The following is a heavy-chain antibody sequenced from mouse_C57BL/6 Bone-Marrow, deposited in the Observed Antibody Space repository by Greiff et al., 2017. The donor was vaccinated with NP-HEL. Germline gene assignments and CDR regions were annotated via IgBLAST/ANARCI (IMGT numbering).Heavy chain of an antibody. V-gene: IGHV1-69*01. J-gene: IGHJ1*03. Sequence: VQLQQPGAELVMPGASVKLSCKASGYTFTSYWMHWVKQRPGHGLEWIGEIDPSDSYTTYNQKFKGKSTLTVDKSSSTAYMQLSSLTSEDAAVYYCARPDYYWYFDVWGTGTTVTVSS. CDR3: ARPDYYWYFDV. CDR2: IDPSDSYT. CDR1: GYTFTSYW. D-gene: IGHD2-4*01.